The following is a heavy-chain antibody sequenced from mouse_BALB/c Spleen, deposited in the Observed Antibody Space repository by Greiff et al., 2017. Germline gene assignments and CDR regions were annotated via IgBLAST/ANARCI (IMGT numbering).Heavy chain of an antibody. CDR1: GFSLTSYG. D-gene: IGHD2-14*01. V-gene: IGHV2-4-1*01. CDR2: IWSGGST. CDR3: ARPAYYRYDYAMDY. Sequence: QVQLKESGPGLVQPSQSLSITCTVSGFSLTSYGVHWVRQSPGKGLEWLGVIWSGGSTDYNAAFISRLSISKDNSKSQVFFKMNSLQADDTAIYYCARPAYYRYDYAMDYWGQGTSVTVSS. J-gene: IGHJ4*01.